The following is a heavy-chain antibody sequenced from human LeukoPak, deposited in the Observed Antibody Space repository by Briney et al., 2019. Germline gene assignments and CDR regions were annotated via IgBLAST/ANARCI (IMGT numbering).Heavy chain of an antibody. Sequence: ASVNLAYKASGYTFTGHYVVWIRQAPGQGLEWMGWIDPKSGGSEYAQKFQGRVTLTRDTSISTVYMELHSLRSDDTAVYYCARGTPTTVFGVITMGHFDSWGQGTLVTVSS. CDR2: IDPKSGGS. V-gene: IGHV1-2*02. D-gene: IGHD3-3*01. CDR3: ARGTPTTVFGVITMGHFDS. J-gene: IGHJ4*02. CDR1: GYTFTGHY.